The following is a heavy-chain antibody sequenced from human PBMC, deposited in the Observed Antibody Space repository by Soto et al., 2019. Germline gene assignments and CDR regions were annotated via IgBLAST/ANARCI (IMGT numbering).Heavy chain of an antibody. CDR3: AKLLEQNFDY. V-gene: IGHV3-23*01. J-gene: IGHJ4*02. Sequence: EVQLLESGGGLIQPGGSLRLSCASAGFTFSTHALSWVRQAPGKGLEWVSTISSGGSTNYGDSVRGRFDISRDNSKTTLYLQMNSLRAEDTAVYYCAKLLEQNFDYWGQGTLVTVSS. CDR1: GFTFSTHA. CDR2: ISSGGST.